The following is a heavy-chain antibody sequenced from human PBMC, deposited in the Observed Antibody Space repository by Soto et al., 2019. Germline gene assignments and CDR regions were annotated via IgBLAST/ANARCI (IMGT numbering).Heavy chain of an antibody. CDR2: IYHSGST. CDR3: ARGPENPVNYDSGSYRPGYFDY. Sequence: SETLSLTCAVSGGSISSGGYSWSWIRQPPGKGLEWIGYIYHSGSTYYNPSLKSRVTISVDRSKNQFSLKLSSVTAADTAVYYCARGPENPVNYDSGSYRPGYFDYWGQGTLVTVS. V-gene: IGHV4-30-2*01. J-gene: IGHJ4*02. CDR1: GGSISSGGYS. D-gene: IGHD3-10*01.